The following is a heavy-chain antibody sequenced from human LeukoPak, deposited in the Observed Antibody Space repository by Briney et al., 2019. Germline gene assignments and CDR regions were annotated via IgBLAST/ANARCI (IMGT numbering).Heavy chain of an antibody. Sequence: GGSLRLSCGASGFTFSTYWMSWVRQAPGKGLEWVANTKKDGSEKYYVDSVKGRFTISRDNAKNSLYLQMNSLRVEDTAVYYCVREGYFVFDFWGQGALVTVYS. CDR1: GFTFSTYW. J-gene: IGHJ4*02. D-gene: IGHD2-21*01. V-gene: IGHV3-7*01. CDR3: VREGYFVFDF. CDR2: TKKDGSEK.